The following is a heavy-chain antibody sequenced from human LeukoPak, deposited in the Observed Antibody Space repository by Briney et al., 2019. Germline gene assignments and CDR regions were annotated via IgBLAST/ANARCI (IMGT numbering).Heavy chain of an antibody. CDR2: IIPDSGGA. Sequence: ASVTVSCKTSGYTSTNYYVHWVRQAPGQGLEWMGYIIPDSGGADYDQRFQGRVTMTRDKSISTVYMELSSLRSDDTALYYCSTEDKYCGSANCGKYWGQGTLVAVSS. V-gene: IGHV1-2*02. J-gene: IGHJ4*02. CDR1: GYTSTNYY. CDR3: STEDKYCGSANCGKY. D-gene: IGHD2-2*01.